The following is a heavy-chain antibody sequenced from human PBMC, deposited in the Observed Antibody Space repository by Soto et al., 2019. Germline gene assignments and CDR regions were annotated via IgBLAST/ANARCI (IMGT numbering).Heavy chain of an antibody. D-gene: IGHD4-17*01. CDR2: INPSGGST. V-gene: IGHV1-46*01. CDR1: GYTITSYY. Sequence: ASVKPSSTASGYTITSYYMHCVRQAPEQGLEWMGIINPSGGSTSYAQKFQGRVTMTRDTSTSTVYMELSSLRSEDTAVYYCARDQIVESGDYYYYYYYGMDVWGQGTTVTVSS. CDR3: ARDQIVESGDYYYYYYYGMDV. J-gene: IGHJ6*02.